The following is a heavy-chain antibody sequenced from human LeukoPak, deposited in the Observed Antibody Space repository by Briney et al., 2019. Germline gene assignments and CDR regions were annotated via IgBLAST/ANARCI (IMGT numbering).Heavy chain of an antibody. J-gene: IGHJ3*02. CDR3: ARDSGQQLVLGDAFDI. CDR1: GSSISSYY. D-gene: IGHD6-13*01. Sequence: SETLSLTCTVSGSSISSYYWSWIRQPAGKGPEWIGRIYTSGSTNYNPSLKSRVTMSVDTSKNQFSLKLSSVTAADTAVYYCARDSGQQLVLGDAFDIWGQGTMVTVSS. CDR2: IYTSGST. V-gene: IGHV4-4*07.